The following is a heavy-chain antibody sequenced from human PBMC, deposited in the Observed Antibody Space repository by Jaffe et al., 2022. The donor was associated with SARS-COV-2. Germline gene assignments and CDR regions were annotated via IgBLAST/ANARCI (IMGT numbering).Heavy chain of an antibody. CDR2: INPNSGGT. V-gene: IGHV1-2*02. J-gene: IGHJ6*02. CDR3: ARDAGWLQFDYYYYYGMDV. CDR1: GYTFTGYY. Sequence: QVQLVQSGAEVKKPGASVKVSCKASGYTFTGYYMHWVRQAPGQGLEWMGWINPNSGGTNYAQKFQGRVTMTRDTSISTAYMELSRLRSDDTAVYYCARDAGWLQFDYYYYYGMDVWGQGTTVTVSS. D-gene: IGHD5-12*01.